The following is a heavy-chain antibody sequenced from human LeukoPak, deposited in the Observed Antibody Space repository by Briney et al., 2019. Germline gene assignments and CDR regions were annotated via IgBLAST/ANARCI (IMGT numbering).Heavy chain of an antibody. V-gene: IGHV3-30-3*01. Sequence: GGSLRLSCAASGFTFSNYAMHWVRQAPGKGLEWVAVTSHDGFNKNYIDSVKGRFTISRDNSKNTLHLQMNSLRAEDTAVYYCARGGYCRSDYCYWDGHNDFWGQGTLVTVSS. CDR3: ARGGYCRSDYCYWDGHNDF. CDR2: TSHDGFNK. D-gene: IGHD2-15*01. CDR1: GFTFSNYA. J-gene: IGHJ4*02.